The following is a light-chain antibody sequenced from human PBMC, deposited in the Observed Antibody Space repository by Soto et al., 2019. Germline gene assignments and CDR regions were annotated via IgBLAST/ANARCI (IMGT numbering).Light chain of an antibody. CDR3: CSYAPTSTFV. J-gene: IGLJ1*01. Sequence: QSVLTQPASVSGSPGESITISCTGTSNEVKNYNLVSWYQQHPGKAPKLIIYEGSKRPSGVSNRFSGSKSGNTASLTVSGLQAEDEADYYCCSYAPTSTFVFGTGTKVTVL. CDR1: SNEVKNYNL. V-gene: IGLV2-23*01. CDR2: EGS.